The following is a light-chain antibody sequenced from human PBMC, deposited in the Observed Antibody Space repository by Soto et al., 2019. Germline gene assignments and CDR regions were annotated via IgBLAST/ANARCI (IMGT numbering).Light chain of an antibody. CDR3: QQSYRSPRT. V-gene: IGKV1-39*01. CDR1: QIISGY. CDR2: AAF. Sequence: DIQMTQSPSSLSASVGDRVTITCRASQIISGYLNWYQAKPGRAPKLLIKAAFTLQDGVPSRFSGSGSATVFTLTISSLQPEDFATYFCQQSYRSPRTFGGGTKVEIQ. J-gene: IGKJ4*01.